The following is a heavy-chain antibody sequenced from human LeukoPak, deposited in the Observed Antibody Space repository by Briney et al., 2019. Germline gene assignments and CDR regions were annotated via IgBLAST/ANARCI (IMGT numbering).Heavy chain of an antibody. CDR3: ARDSPWAARLFDY. D-gene: IGHD6-6*01. J-gene: IGHJ4*02. Sequence: GGSLRLSCAASGFTFSSYAMTWVRQAPGKGLEWVSGISWNSGSIYYADSVKGRFTISRDNAKNSLYLQMNSLRAEDTAVYYCARDSPWAARLFDYWGQGTLVTVSS. CDR2: ISWNSGSI. V-gene: IGHV3-48*01. CDR1: GFTFSSYA.